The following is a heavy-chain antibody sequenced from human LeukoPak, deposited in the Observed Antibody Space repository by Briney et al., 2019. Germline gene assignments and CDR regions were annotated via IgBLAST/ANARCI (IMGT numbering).Heavy chain of an antibody. CDR1: GGSFSGYY. V-gene: IGHV4-34*01. D-gene: IGHD3-22*01. CDR3: ARGRIAKIVVVHSFHYGMDV. CDR2: INHSGST. Sequence: SETLSLTCAVYGGSFSGYYWSWIRQPPGKGLEWIGEINHSGSTNYNPSLKSRVTISVDTPKNQFSLELRSVTAADTTVYYCARGRIAKIVVVHSFHYGMDVWGQGTTVTVSS. J-gene: IGHJ6*02.